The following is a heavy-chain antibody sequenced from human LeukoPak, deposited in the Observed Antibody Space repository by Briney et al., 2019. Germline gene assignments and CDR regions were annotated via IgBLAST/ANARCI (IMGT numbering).Heavy chain of an antibody. J-gene: IGHJ4*02. V-gene: IGHV3-48*03. CDR1: GFTFSVYE. Sequence: GGSLRLSCAASGFTFSVYEMNWVRQAPGKGLEWVSYISSCDSTIYYADSVKGRFTISRDNAKNSLYLQMNSLRAEDTAVYYCADFPPRPYYFDYLGQGTLFSVSS. CDR3: ADFPPRPYYFDY. CDR2: ISSCDSTI. D-gene: IGHD3-3*01.